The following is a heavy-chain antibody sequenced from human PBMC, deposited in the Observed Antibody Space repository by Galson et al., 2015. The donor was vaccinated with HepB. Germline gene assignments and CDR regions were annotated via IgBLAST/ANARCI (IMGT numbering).Heavy chain of an antibody. CDR2: ISGGGGST. D-gene: IGHD2-8*02. Sequence: SLRLSCAASGFIFNDYVMSWVRQAPGKGLEWVSAISGGGGSTYYADSVKGRFTISRDNPKNTLYLQMHGLRAEDTAIYYCGREGYCTGSGCVPFDPWGQGTLLTVSS. CDR3: GREGYCTGSGCVPFDP. V-gene: IGHV3-23*01. J-gene: IGHJ5*02. CDR1: GFIFNDYV.